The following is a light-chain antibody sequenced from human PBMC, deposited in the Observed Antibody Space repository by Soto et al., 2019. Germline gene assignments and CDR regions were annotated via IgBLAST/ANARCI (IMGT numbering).Light chain of an antibody. CDR1: ENIHTN. CDR3: QQYYNLPRT. J-gene: IGKJ5*01. Sequence: EIVMTQSPATLSVSPAERATLSCRAGENIHTNLAWYQQKPGQAPRLLFYGASTGATGLPARFSGSGSGTEFTLTINSLQAEDCAVYYCQQYYNLPRTCGQGTRREIK. CDR2: GAS. V-gene: IGKV3-15*01.